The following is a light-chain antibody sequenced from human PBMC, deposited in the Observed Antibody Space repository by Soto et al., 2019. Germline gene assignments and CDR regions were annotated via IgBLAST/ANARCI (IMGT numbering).Light chain of an antibody. CDR1: QSISNY. CDR2: AAS. CDR3: QKYYCAPRT. J-gene: IGKJ1*01. Sequence: DIQMTQSPSSLSASVGDRVTITGRASQSISNYLAWYQQKPGQVPKLLIYAASTLHSGVPSRFSGSGAGADFTLTISSLQPQDVATYYCQKYYCAPRTFGQGTKVEIK. V-gene: IGKV1-27*01.